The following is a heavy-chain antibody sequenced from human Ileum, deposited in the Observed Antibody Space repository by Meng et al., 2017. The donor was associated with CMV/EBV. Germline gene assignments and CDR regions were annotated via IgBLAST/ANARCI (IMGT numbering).Heavy chain of an antibody. Sequence: SETLSLTCTVSGGSISSSTYYWGWIRQPPGKGLEWFGSIYYSGSTVYNPSRKSRVTISVDTSKNQFSLKLSSVTATDTAVYYCARNGGYVSPFDYWGQGTLVTVSS. CDR2: IYYSGST. V-gene: IGHV4-39*01. CDR1: GGSISSSTYY. D-gene: IGHD5-12*01. J-gene: IGHJ4*02. CDR3: ARNGGYVSPFDY.